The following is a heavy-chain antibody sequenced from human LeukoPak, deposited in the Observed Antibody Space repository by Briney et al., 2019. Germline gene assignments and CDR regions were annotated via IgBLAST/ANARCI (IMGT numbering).Heavy chain of an antibody. CDR3: ARVPNSSSWVLAKWFDP. V-gene: IGHV1-69*13. D-gene: IGHD6-13*01. CDR2: IIPIFGTA. Sequence: ASVKVSCKASGGTFSSYAISWVRQAPGQGLEWMGGIIPIFGTANYAQKFQGRVTITADESTSTAYMELSSLRSEDTAVYYFARVPNSSSWVLAKWFDPWGQGTLVTVSS. J-gene: IGHJ5*02. CDR1: GGTFSSYA.